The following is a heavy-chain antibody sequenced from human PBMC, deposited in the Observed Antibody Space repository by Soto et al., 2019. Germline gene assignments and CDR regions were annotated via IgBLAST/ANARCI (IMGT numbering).Heavy chain of an antibody. J-gene: IGHJ6*02. CDR1: GFSISDYG. V-gene: IGHV3-30*18. CDR3: AKGAGDRLSLGMDV. CDR2: ISYDGSNT. D-gene: IGHD1-26*01. Sequence: XGSLGLSCAASGFSISDYGMEWVRQAPGKGLEWVALISYDGSNTYYADSVKGRFTISRDNSKDTLFLQMTGLRREDTAVYYCAKGAGDRLSLGMDVWGQGTTVTVSS.